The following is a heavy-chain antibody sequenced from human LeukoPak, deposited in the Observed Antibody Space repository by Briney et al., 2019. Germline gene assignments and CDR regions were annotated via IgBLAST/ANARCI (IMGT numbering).Heavy chain of an antibody. CDR2: MNPNSGNT. D-gene: IGHD4-23*01. J-gene: IGHJ4*02. CDR1: GYTFTSYD. V-gene: IGHV1-8*03. CDR3: ARSLGRWTETKALNY. Sequence: ASVKVSCKASGYTFTSYDINWGRQATGQGLEWMGWMNPNSGNTGYAQKFQGRVTITRNTSISTAYMELSSLRSEDTAVYYCARSLGRWTETKALNYWGQGTLVTVSS.